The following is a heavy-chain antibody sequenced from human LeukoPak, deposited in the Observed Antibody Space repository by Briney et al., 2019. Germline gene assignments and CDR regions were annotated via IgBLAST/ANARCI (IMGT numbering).Heavy chain of an antibody. Sequence: SGTLSLTCTVSGGSISSYYWSWFRQPPGKRLEWLGFVYYSGSTSYNPSLKSRITISVDTSKNQISLRVSSVTAADTAVYYCARGGWSLDYWGQGTLVTVSS. J-gene: IGHJ4*02. CDR1: GGSISSYY. D-gene: IGHD2-15*01. CDR2: VYYSGST. V-gene: IGHV4-59*08. CDR3: ARGGWSLDY.